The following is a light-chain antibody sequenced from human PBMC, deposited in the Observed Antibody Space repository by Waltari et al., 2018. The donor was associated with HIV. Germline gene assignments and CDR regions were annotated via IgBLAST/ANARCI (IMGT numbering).Light chain of an antibody. V-gene: IGLV3-21*04. Sequence: SYALTQPPSVSVAPGKPARITCGGNNIGSMTVPWYQQKPGQSHVLVIFVDTARPSGIAERCCGSNAGGTSSLTLSRVEGGDDADYFCQVWGSSLTVAVIFGGGTELTVL. CDR3: QVWGSSLTVAVI. CDR2: VDT. J-gene: IGLJ2*01. CDR1: NIGSMT.